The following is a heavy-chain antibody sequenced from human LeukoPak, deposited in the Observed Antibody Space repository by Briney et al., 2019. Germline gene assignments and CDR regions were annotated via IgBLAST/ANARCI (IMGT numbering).Heavy chain of an antibody. V-gene: IGHV4-30-2*01. D-gene: IGHD5-18*01. J-gene: IGHJ6*03. CDR1: GGSISSGSSY. Sequence: PSETLSLTCTVSGGSISSGSSYWNWIRQPPGKGLEWIAYIYHSGTTYYNPSLKSRVTISVDRSKNQFSLELRSVTAADTAVYYCARAIGKDRYGYYYYYMDVWGKGTTVTVSS. CDR3: ARAIGKDRYGYYYYYMDV. CDR2: IYHSGTT.